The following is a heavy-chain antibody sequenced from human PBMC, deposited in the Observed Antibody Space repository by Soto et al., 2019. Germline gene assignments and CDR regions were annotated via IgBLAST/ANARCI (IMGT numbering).Heavy chain of an antibody. D-gene: IGHD5-12*01. V-gene: IGHV3-33*01. CDR2: IWYDGSNK. CDR1: GFSFSSYG. CDR3: ARATDSGYDYLDYYYGMDV. Sequence: SGGSLRLSCAASGFSFSSYGMHWVRQAPGKGLEWVAVIWYDGSNKYYADSVKGRFTISRDNSKNTLYLQMNSLRAEDTSVYYCARATDSGYDYLDYYYGMDVWGQGTTVTVSS. J-gene: IGHJ6*02.